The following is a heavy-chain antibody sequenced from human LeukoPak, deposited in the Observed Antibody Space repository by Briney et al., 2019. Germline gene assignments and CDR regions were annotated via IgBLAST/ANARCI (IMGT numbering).Heavy chain of an antibody. CDR1: GGSFSGHY. Sequence: SETLSLTCAVYGGSFSGHYWSSIRQPPGKGLEWIGEINHSGSTNYNPSLKSRVTISVDTSKNQFSLKLSSVTAADTAVYYCARVRSVYYYYYGMDVWGQGTTVTVSS. CDR2: INHSGST. J-gene: IGHJ6*02. CDR3: ARVRSVYYYYYGMDV. V-gene: IGHV4-34*01.